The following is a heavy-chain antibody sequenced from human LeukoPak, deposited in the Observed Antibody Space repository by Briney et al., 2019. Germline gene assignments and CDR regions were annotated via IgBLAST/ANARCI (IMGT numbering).Heavy chain of an antibody. J-gene: IGHJ4*02. CDR3: ARKYSSGWYLGS. Sequence: YPGGSLRLSCAASGFTVSSNYMSWVRQAPGKGLEWVSVTYSGGSTYYADSVKGRFTISRDNSKNTLYLQMNSLRAEDTAVYYCARKYSSGWYLGSWGQGTLVTVSS. D-gene: IGHD6-19*01. CDR1: GFTVSSNY. V-gene: IGHV3-66*01. CDR2: TYSGGST.